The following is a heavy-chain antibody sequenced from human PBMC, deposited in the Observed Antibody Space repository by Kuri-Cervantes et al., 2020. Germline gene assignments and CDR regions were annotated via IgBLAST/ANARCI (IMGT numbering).Heavy chain of an antibody. V-gene: IGHV3-53*01. CDR3: ARGIRRFLEWLLGGRGRYYYYMDV. J-gene: IGHJ6*03. Sequence: GESLKISCAASGFTVSSNYMSWVRQAPGKGLEWVSVIYSCGSTYYADSVKGRFTISRDNSKNTLYLQMNSLRAEDTAVYYCARGIRRFLEWLLGGRGRYYYYMDVWGKGTTVTVSS. D-gene: IGHD3-3*01. CDR1: GFTVSSNY. CDR2: IYSCGST.